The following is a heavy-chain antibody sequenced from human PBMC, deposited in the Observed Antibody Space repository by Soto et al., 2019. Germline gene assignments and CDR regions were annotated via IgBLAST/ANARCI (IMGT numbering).Heavy chain of an antibody. Sequence: GGSLRLSCAASGFTFSSYGMHWVRQAPGKGLEWVAVISYDGSNEYYADSVKGRFTIFRDNSKNALYLQMSSLKASDTAIYYCARRHYCRGDCTINPDYYYGMDVWGQGTTVTVSS. J-gene: IGHJ6*02. CDR2: ISYDGSNE. D-gene: IGHD2-21*02. CDR3: ARRHYCRGDCTINPDYYYGMDV. CDR1: GFTFSSYG. V-gene: IGHV3-30*03.